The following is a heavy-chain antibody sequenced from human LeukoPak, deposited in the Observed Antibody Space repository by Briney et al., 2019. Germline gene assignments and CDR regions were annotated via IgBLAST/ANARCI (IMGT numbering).Heavy chain of an antibody. Sequence: GGSLRLSCAASGFTFDDYGMSWVRHAPGKGLEWVSGINWNGGSTGYADSVKGRFTISRDNAKNSLYLQMNSLRAEDTALYYCARCPAGYYDFWSGYLDYMDVWGKGTTVTVSS. J-gene: IGHJ6*03. CDR3: ARCPAGYYDFWSGYLDYMDV. CDR2: INWNGGST. CDR1: GFTFDDYG. D-gene: IGHD3-3*01. V-gene: IGHV3-20*04.